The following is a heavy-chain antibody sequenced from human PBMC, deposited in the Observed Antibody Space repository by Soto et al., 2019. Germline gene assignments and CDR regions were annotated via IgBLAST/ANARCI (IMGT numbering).Heavy chain of an antibody. J-gene: IGHJ4*02. Sequence: AGGSLRLSCAASGFTFSSYAMSWVRQAPGKGLEWVSAISGSGGSTYYADSVKGRFTISRDNSKNTLYLQMNSLRAEDTAVYYCAKSDSSQWRYVPFDYWGQGTLVTVSS. V-gene: IGHV3-23*01. D-gene: IGHD3-22*01. CDR3: AKSDSSQWRYVPFDY. CDR1: GFTFSSYA. CDR2: ISGSGGST.